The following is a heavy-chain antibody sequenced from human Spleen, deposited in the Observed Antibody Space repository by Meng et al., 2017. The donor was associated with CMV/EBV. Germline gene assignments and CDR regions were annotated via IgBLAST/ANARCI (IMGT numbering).Heavy chain of an antibody. CDR1: GYTFTSYG. J-gene: IGHJ6*02. CDR3: ARSRDYHSYGMDV. V-gene: IGHV1-46*04. Sequence: ASVKVSCKASGYTFTSYGISWVRQAPGQGLEWMGIINPRSGSTSPAQKLQGRITMSRDTSTNTVYMELSSLRSEDTAVYYCARSRDYHSYGMDVWGQGTTVTVSS. CDR2: INPRSGST.